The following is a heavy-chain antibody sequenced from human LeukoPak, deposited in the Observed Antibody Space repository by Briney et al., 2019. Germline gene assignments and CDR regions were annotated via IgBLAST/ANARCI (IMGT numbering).Heavy chain of an antibody. CDR2: IYYSGST. Sequence: SETLSLTCTVSGGSNSSYYWSWIRQPPGKGLEWIGYIYYSGSTNYNPSLKSRVTISVDTSKNQFSLKLSSVTAADTAVYYCGRSEGFDYWGQGTLVTVSS. CDR3: GRSEGFDY. V-gene: IGHV4-59*01. CDR1: GGSNSSYY. J-gene: IGHJ4*02.